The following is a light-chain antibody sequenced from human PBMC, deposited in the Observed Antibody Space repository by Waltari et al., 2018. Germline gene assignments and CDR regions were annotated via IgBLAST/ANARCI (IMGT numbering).Light chain of an antibody. CDR3: QQHGSLPQT. CDR1: QSITNNF. CDR2: DAS. V-gene: IGKV3-20*01. Sequence: EIVLTQSPGTLSLSPGEGATLYCRASQSITNNFLAWYQQRPGQAPRLLLYDASSRATGIPDRISGSGSGTDFTLTSSRLEPEDFALYFCQQHGSLPQTFGQGTKVEIK. J-gene: IGKJ1*01.